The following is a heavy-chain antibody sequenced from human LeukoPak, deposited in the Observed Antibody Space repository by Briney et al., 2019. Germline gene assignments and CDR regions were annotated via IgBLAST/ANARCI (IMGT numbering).Heavy chain of an antibody. CDR1: GFTFSSYW. V-gene: IGHV3-74*01. J-gene: IGHJ6*02. CDR2: VNSDESTT. CDR3: ARGHLPTPRSAMDV. D-gene: IGHD3-3*02. Sequence: GGSLRLSCAASGFTFSSYWVHWLRQAPGKGLVWVLRVNSDESTTTYADSVNGRFTISRDNAKNTLYLQMKSLRAEDTAVYYCARGHLPTPRSAMDVWGQGTTVTVSS.